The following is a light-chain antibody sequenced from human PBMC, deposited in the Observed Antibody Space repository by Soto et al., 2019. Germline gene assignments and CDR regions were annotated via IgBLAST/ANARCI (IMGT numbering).Light chain of an antibody. V-gene: IGKV1-5*03. CDR1: QSISSW. CDR3: EEYNSYAWT. CDR2: KAS. Sequence: DIQMTQSPSTLSASVGDRVTITCRASQSISSWLAWYHQKPGKAPKLLIYKASSLESGVASRFGGSGSGTEFTRTISSLQPDDFATYYDEEYNSYAWTYGQATKVEIK. J-gene: IGKJ1*01.